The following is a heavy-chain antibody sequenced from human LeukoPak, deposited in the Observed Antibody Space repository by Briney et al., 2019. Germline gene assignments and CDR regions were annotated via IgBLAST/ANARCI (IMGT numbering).Heavy chain of an antibody. CDR3: ARLRGSGPYYYNGLDV. J-gene: IGHJ6*04. CDR1: GYSFTSYW. V-gene: IGHV5-10-1*01. D-gene: IGHD3-10*01. Sequence: GESLKISCKGSGYSFTSYWITWVCQMPGKGLEWMGRVDPGDSYTNYSPSFQGHVTISADKSINTAYLQWSSLKASDTAMYYCARLRGSGPYYYNGLDVWGKGTTVTVSS. CDR2: VDPGDSYT.